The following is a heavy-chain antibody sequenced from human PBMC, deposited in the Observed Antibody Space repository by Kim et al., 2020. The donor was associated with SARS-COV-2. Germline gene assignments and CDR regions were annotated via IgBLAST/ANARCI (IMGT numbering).Heavy chain of an antibody. CDR3: ARARAGVFYI. CDR2: TT. Sequence: TTEYAGSVKGRFTISREDSKDSLYLQMNSLKTEDPAVYYCARARAGVFYIWGQGTMVTVSS. V-gene: IGHV3-72*01. D-gene: IGHD2-8*01. J-gene: IGHJ3*02.